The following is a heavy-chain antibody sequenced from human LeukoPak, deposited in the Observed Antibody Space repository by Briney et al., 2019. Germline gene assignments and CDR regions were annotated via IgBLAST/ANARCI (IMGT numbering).Heavy chain of an antibody. CDR1: GFTFSSYA. CDR3: ARVQRGVRSPTDY. V-gene: IGHV3-23*01. J-gene: IGHJ4*02. CDR2: ISGSGGIT. Sequence: TGGSLRLSCAASGFTFSSYAMSCVRQAPGRGLEWVSTISGSGGITYYADSVKGRFTISRDNSKSTLYLQMNSLRAEDTAVYYCARVQRGVRSPTDYWGQGTLVTVSS. D-gene: IGHD4-17*01.